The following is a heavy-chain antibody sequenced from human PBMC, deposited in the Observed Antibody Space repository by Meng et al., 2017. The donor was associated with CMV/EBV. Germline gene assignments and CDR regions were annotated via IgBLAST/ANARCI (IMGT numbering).Heavy chain of an antibody. D-gene: IGHD5-18*01. CDR1: GFTFSSYG. V-gene: IGHV3-30*02. CDR3: AKRKGGYSYGDFDY. Sequence: GGSLRLSCAASGFTFSSYGMHWVRQAPGKGLEWEAFIRYDGSNKYYADSVKGRFTISRDNSKNTLYLQMNSLRAEDTAVYYCAKRKGGYSYGDFDYWGQGTLVTVSS. CDR2: IRYDGSNK. J-gene: IGHJ4*02.